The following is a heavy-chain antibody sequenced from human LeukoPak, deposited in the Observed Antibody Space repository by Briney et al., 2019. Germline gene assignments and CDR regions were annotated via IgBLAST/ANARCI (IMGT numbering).Heavy chain of an antibody. V-gene: IGHV1-2*02. D-gene: IGHD6-19*01. Sequence: ASVNVSCKASGYTFIDYYMHWVRQAPGQGLEGMGWIDPKSGGTSYAQKFQDRVAMIRDTSISTAYMELTRLRSDDTAVYYCARAYSSGWYGSTDYWGQGTLVTVSS. CDR3: ARAYSSGWYGSTDY. CDR2: IDPKSGGT. CDR1: GYTFIDYY. J-gene: IGHJ4*02.